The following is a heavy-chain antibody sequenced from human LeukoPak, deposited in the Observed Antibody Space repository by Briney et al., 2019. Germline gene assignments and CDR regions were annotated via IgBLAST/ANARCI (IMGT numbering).Heavy chain of an antibody. V-gene: IGHV3-9*03. CDR1: GFSFDDDA. CDR3: AKDRQTTAVVTLGSVFDI. D-gene: IGHD4-23*01. CDR2: ISWNSGNI. J-gene: IGHJ3*02. Sequence: GGCLRLSCAASGFSFDDDAMHWVRQAPGKGLGWVSCISWNSGNIGYAASVKGRFTISRENAKNSLYLQMNRLRVEDMALYYGAKDRQTTAVVTLGSVFDIWGQGTMVTVSS.